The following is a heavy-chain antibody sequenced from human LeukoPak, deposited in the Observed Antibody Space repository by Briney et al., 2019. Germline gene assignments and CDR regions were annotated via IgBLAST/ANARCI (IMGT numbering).Heavy chain of an antibody. CDR3: ARGFTHDYGDYFDY. V-gene: IGHV3-66*01. Sequence: PGGPLRLSCAASGFTVSSNYMSWVRQAPGKGLEWVSVIYSDSGGSTYYADSVKGRFTMSRDNSKNTLYLHMNSLRAEDTAVYYCARGFTHDYGDYFDYWGQGTLVTVSS. J-gene: IGHJ4*02. D-gene: IGHD4-17*01. CDR1: GFTVSSNY. CDR2: IYSDSGGST.